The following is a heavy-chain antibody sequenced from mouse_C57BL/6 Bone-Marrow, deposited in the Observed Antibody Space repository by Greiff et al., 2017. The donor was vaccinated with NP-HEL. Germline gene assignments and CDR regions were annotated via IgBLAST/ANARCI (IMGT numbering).Heavy chain of an antibody. CDR3: ARNLLRRRGYFDV. CDR2: IWSGGST. Sequence: VQLQQSGPGLVQPSQSLSITCTVSGFSLTSYGVHWVRQSPGKGLEWLGVIWSGGSTDYNAAFISRLSISKDNSKSQVFFKMNSLQADDTAIYYCARNLLRRRGYFDVWGTGTTVTVSS. D-gene: IGHD1-2*01. CDR1: GFSLTSYG. J-gene: IGHJ1*03. V-gene: IGHV2-2*01.